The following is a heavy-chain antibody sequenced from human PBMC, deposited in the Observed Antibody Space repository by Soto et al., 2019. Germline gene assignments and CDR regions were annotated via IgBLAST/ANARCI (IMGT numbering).Heavy chain of an antibody. D-gene: IGHD3-16*01. V-gene: IGHV1-69*18. CDR1: GVTFSSYA. CDR2: IIPVFRTS. Sequence: QVQLVQSGAELKKPGSSVKVSCSASGVTFSSYAFTWVRQAPGQGLEWMGNIIPVFRTSNYAKSFQGRLTISADESTHTISMELSSLRSEATAVYFCAKDGSWDGGGGESWGQGTLVIVSS. J-gene: IGHJ4*02. CDR3: AKDGSWDGGGGES.